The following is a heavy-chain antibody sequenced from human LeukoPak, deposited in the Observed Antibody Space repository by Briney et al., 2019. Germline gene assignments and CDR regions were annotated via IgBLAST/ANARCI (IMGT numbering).Heavy chain of an antibody. Sequence: GGSLRLSCAASGFTFSNYAMNRVRQAPGKGLEWVSIISSSGDTTYYTDSVKGRFTISRDNSKNTLYLQVNSLRAEDTAIYYCAKDRLTDGYYDIDSWGQGTLVAVSS. CDR2: ISSSGDTT. CDR3: AKDRLTDGYYDIDS. CDR1: GFTFSNYA. D-gene: IGHD3-22*01. J-gene: IGHJ4*02. V-gene: IGHV3-23*01.